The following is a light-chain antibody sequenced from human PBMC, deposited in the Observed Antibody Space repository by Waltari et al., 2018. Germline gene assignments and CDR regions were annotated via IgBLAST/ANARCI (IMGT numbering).Light chain of an antibody. J-gene: IGLJ1*01. CDR1: SSNIGAGSD. V-gene: IGLV1-40*01. CDR3: QSYDISLSGYV. Sequence: QSVLTQPPSVSGAPGQRVTLSCTGSSSNIGAGSDVHWYQHLPGTAPKLLIHGNSDRPSGVPDRCSGSKAGSSASLAITGLQADDEADYYCQSYDISLSGYVFGTGTKVTVL. CDR2: GNS.